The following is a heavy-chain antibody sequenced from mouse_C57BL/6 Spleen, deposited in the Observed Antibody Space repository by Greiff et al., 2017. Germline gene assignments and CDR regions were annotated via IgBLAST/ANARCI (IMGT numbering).Heavy chain of an antibody. V-gene: IGHV1-80*01. CDR1: GYAFSSYW. CDR2: IYPGDGDT. J-gene: IGHJ3*01. Sequence: QVQLKESGAELVKPGASVKISCKASGYAFSSYWMNWVKQRPGKGLEWIGQIYPGDGDTNYNGKFKGKATLTADKSSSTAYMQLSSLTSEDSAVYFCARSELGRGAWFAYWGQGTLVTVSA. D-gene: IGHD4-1*01. CDR3: ARSELGRGAWFAY.